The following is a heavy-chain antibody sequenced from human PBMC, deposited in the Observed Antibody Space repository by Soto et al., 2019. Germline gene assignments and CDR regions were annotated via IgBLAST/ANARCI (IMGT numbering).Heavy chain of an antibody. J-gene: IGHJ4*02. D-gene: IGHD3-9*01. V-gene: IGHV1-46*01. Sequence: QVQLVQSGAEVKKPGASVKVSCKASGYTFSSYYIHWVRQAPGQGLEWIGIINPNGGSTNYAKNFKGRLPVTSDTSTATVYMDLSALTSDDTAMYSCARRLGLGDCWGQATMVTVSS. CDR2: INPNGGST. CDR3: ARRLGLGDC. CDR1: GYTFSSYY.